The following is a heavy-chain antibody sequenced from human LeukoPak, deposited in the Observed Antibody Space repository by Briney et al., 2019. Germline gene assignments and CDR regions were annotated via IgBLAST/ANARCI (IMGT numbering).Heavy chain of an antibody. CDR2: ISSSGSTI. Sequence: GGSLRLSCAASGFTFSDYYMSWIRQAPGKGLEWVSYISSSGSTIYYAGSVKGRFTISRDNAKNSLYLQMNSLRAEDMAVYYCARDLVPASNWFDPWGQGTLVTVSS. V-gene: IGHV3-11*01. D-gene: IGHD2-2*01. CDR3: ARDLVPASNWFDP. J-gene: IGHJ5*02. CDR1: GFTFSDYY.